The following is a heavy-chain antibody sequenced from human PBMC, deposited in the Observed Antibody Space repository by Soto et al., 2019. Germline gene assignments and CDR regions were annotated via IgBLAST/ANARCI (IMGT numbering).Heavy chain of an antibody. D-gene: IGHD3-10*01. CDR2: ISSNGGST. J-gene: IGHJ4*02. CDR3: VKWFSGYYGSGSYTR. Sequence: EVQLVESGGGLVQPGGSLRLSCSASGFTFSSYAMHWVRQAPGKGLEYVSAISSNGGSTYYADSVKGRFTISRDNSKNTLYLQMSSLRAEDTAVYYCVKWFSGYYGSGSYTRWGQGTLVTVSS. CDR1: GFTFSSYA. V-gene: IGHV3-64D*06.